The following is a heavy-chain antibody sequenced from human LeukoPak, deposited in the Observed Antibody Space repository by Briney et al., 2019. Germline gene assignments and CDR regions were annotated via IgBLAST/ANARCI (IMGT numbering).Heavy chain of an antibody. V-gene: IGHV3-48*03. Sequence: GGSLRLSCAGSGFTFSSYEMNWVRQAPGKGLEWVSYISSSGSTIYYADSVKGRFTISRDNAKNSLYLQMNSLRAEDTAVYYCAKVTMYSGGSCGMWGQGTLVTVSS. D-gene: IGHD2-15*01. J-gene: IGHJ4*02. CDR3: AKVTMYSGGSCGM. CDR1: GFTFSSYE. CDR2: ISSSGSTI.